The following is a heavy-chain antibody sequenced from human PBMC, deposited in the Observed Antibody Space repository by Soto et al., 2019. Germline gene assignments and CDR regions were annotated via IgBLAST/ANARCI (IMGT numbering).Heavy chain of an antibody. D-gene: IGHD4-17*01. Sequence: QVQLQESGPGLVKSSETLSLTCAVSGGSISSYYWSWIRQPAGKGLEWIGRIYTSGSTDTNYNPSLKSRVTMSVDTSKNQFSLKLSSVTAADTAVYYCAREWTSVASPFWVDIWGQGTMVTVS. J-gene: IGHJ3*02. CDR1: GGSISSYY. CDR3: AREWTSVASPFWVDI. V-gene: IGHV4-4*07. CDR2: IYTSGSTDT.